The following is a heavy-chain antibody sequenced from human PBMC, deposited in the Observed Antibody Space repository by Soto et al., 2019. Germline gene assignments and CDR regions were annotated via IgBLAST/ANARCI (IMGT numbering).Heavy chain of an antibody. D-gene: IGHD3-10*01. CDR3: ARGASKLMVRGVIRAFDI. CDR1: GGTISGYY. V-gene: IGHV4-34*01. J-gene: IGHJ3*02. Sequence: SETKCLTWAVEGGTISGYYGSWISKPPGKGLEWIGEINHSGSTNYNPSLKSRVTISVDTSKNQFSLKLSSVTAADTAVYYCARGASKLMVRGVIRAFDIWGQGTMVTVSS. CDR2: INHSGST.